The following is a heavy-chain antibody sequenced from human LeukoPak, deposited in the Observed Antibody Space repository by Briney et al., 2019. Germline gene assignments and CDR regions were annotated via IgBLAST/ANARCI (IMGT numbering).Heavy chain of an antibody. CDR1: GFTFSDYY. Sequence: GGSLRLSCAASGFTFSDYYMSWIRQAPGKGLEWVSYISSSGSTIYYADSVKGRFTISRDNAKNSLYLQMNSLRAEDTAVYYCARVRDYGYNWFDPWGQGTLVTVSS. CDR2: ISSSGSTI. V-gene: IGHV3-11*04. J-gene: IGHJ5*02. CDR3: ARVRDYGYNWFDP. D-gene: IGHD4-17*01.